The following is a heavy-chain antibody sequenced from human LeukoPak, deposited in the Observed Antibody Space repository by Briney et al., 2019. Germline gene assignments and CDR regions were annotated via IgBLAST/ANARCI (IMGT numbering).Heavy chain of an antibody. CDR3: ASGVSWPALFDI. Sequence: PSETLSLTCIVSGGSISSISSNNYHWGWIRQPPGKGLEWIGSIYYSGSTYYNPSLKSRVTISVDTSKNQFTLKLSSVTAADTAVYYCASGVSWPALFDIWGQGTMVTVSS. CDR2: IYYSGST. J-gene: IGHJ3*02. D-gene: IGHD6-13*01. V-gene: IGHV4-39*06. CDR1: GGSISSISSNNYH.